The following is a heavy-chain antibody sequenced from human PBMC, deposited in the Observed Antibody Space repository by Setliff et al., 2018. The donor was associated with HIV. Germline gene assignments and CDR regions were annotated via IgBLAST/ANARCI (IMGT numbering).Heavy chain of an antibody. V-gene: IGHV4-61*09. CDR3: AKRTFGGGRLDP. Sequence: KTSEALSLTCSVSGDSISSGSYYWSWIRLPAGKGLEWIGQIHTTGSTNYNPSLKSRVTISMDTSKNQFSLNLNSVTATDTAVYYCAKRTFGGGRLDPWGQGTLVTVSS. J-gene: IGHJ5*02. CDR1: GDSISSGSYY. D-gene: IGHD3-16*01. CDR2: IHTTGST.